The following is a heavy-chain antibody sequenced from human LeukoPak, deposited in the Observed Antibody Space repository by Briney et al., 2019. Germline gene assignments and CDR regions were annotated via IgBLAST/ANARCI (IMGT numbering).Heavy chain of an antibody. CDR3: ARSPYSGSSYGY. Sequence: ASVKVSCKASGYTFTGYYMHWVRQAPGQGLEWMRWINPNSGGTNYAQKFQGRVTMTRDTSISTAYMELSRLRSDDTAVYYCARSPYSGSSYGYWGQGTLVTVSS. V-gene: IGHV1-2*02. D-gene: IGHD1-26*01. J-gene: IGHJ4*02. CDR1: GYTFTGYY. CDR2: INPNSGGT.